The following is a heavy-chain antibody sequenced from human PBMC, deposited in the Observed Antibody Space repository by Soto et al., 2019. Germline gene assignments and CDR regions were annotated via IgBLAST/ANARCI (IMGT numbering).Heavy chain of an antibody. J-gene: IGHJ3*02. V-gene: IGHV4-59*01. D-gene: IGHD4-17*01. CDR1: GESISNYY. CDR2: IYYSGTT. Sequence: SETLSLTCTVSGESISNYYWSWIRQPPGKLLEWIGYIYYSGTTHYNASLKSRVTLSVDTSKNQFSLRLNSVTAADTVVYYWARVMEAYGNPFDIWGHGTTVTVSS. CDR3: ARVMEAYGNPFDI.